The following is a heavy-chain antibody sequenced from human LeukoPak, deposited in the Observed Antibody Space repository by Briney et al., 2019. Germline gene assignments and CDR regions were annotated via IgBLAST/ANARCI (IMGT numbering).Heavy chain of an antibody. CDR2: ISYDGSNK. D-gene: IGHD3-16*02. J-gene: IGHJ4*02. Sequence: GGSLRLSCAASGFTFSSYWMSWVRQAPGKGLEWVAVISYDGSNKYYADSVKGRFTISRDNSKNTLYLQMNSLRAEDTAVYYCAKDSLRNDYVWGSYRQAQYYFDYWGQGTLVTVSS. V-gene: IGHV3-30*18. CDR3: AKDSLRNDYVWGSYRQAQYYFDY. CDR1: GFTFSSYW.